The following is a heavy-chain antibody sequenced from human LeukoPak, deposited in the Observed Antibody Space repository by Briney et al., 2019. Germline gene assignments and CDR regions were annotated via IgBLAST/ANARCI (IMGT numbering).Heavy chain of an antibody. Sequence: SVKVSCKASGFTFTSSAMQWVRQARGQRLKWIGWIVVGSGNTNYAQKFQERVTITRDMSTSTAYMELSSLRSEDTAVYYCAADDAGHTPLGEPTGKFDPWGQGTLVTVSS. CDR3: AADDAGHTPLGEPTGKFDP. CDR2: IVVGSGNT. D-gene: IGHD1-14*01. J-gene: IGHJ5*02. CDR1: GFTFTSSA. V-gene: IGHV1-58*02.